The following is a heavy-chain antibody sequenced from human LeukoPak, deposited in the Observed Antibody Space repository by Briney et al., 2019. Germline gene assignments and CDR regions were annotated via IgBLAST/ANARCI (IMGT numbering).Heavy chain of an antibody. V-gene: IGHV4-34*01. CDR2: ISHSGST. Sequence: SETLSLTCAVYGGSFSGYYWSWIRQPPGKGLEWIGEISHSGSTNYNPSLKSRVTISADTSKNQFSLKLSSVTAADTAVYYCARVLHLGELSLYYFDYWGQGTLVTVSS. CDR3: ARVLHLGELSLYYFDY. CDR1: GGSFSGYY. D-gene: IGHD3-16*02. J-gene: IGHJ4*02.